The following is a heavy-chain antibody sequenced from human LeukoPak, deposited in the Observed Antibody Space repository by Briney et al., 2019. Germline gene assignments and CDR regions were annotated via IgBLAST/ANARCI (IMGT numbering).Heavy chain of an antibody. Sequence: GGSLRLSCAASGLTFRNYGMHWVRQAPGKGLEWGAIISYDGSNKYYADSVKGRFTISKDNSQNTLYLQMNSLRAEDTAVYYCASHRGDYATGYFDYWGQGTLVTVSS. CDR1: GLTFRNYG. J-gene: IGHJ4*02. D-gene: IGHD1-1*01. CDR2: ISYDGSNK. CDR3: ASHRGDYATGYFDY. V-gene: IGHV3-30*03.